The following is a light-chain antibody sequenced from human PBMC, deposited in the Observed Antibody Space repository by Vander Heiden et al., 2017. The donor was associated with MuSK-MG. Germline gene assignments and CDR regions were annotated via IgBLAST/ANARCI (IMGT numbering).Light chain of an antibody. Sequence: SYVLTQPPSVSMAPGKTARITCGGNNIGSKSVHWYQQKPGQAPVLVIYYDSDRPSGIPERFSGSNSGNTATLTISRVEAGDEADYYCQVWDSSSEVVFGGGTKLTVL. J-gene: IGLJ2*01. CDR3: QVWDSSSEVV. CDR2: YDS. CDR1: NIGSKS. V-gene: IGLV3-21*04.